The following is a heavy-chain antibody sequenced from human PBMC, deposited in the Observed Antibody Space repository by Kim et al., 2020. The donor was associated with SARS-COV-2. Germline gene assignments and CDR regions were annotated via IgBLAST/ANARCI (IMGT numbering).Heavy chain of an antibody. CDR3: AKAPFSGIAAAGNFDY. CDR2: ISWNSGSI. J-gene: IGHJ4*02. D-gene: IGHD6-13*01. CDR1: GFTFGDYA. Sequence: GGSLRLSCAASGFTFGDYAMHWVRQAPGKGLEWVSGISWNSGSIGYADSVKGRFTISRDNAKNSLYLQMNSLRAEDTALYYCAKAPFSGIAAAGNFDYWGQGTLVTVSS. V-gene: IGHV3-9*01.